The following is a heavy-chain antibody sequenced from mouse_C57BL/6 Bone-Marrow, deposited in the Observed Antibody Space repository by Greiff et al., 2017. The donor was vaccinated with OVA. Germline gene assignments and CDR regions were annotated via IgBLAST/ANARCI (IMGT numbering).Heavy chain of an antibody. CDR1: GYTFTSYG. CDR2: IYPRSGNT. V-gene: IGHV1-81*01. Sequence: LVESGAELARPGASVKLSCKASGYTFTSYGISWVKQRTGQGLEWIGEIYPRSGNTYYNEKFKGKATLTADKSSSTAYMELRSLTSEDSAVYFCARGGTVVDYWGQGTTLTVSS. J-gene: IGHJ2*01. CDR3: ARGGTVVDY. D-gene: IGHD1-1*01.